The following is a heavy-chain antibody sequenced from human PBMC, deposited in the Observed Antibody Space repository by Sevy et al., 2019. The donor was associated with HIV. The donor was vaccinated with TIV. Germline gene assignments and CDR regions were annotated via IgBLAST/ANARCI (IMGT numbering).Heavy chain of an antibody. D-gene: IGHD4-17*01. J-gene: IGHJ6*02. CDR2: ISSSSSTI. Sequence: GGSLRLSCAASGFTFSSYSMNWVRQAPGKGLEWVSYISSSSSTIYYADSVKGRFTISRDNAKNSLYLQRNSLRDGDTAVYYCARDGKTVTIAYYYYYGMDVWGQGTTVTVSS. CDR1: GFTFSSYS. CDR3: ARDGKTVTIAYYYYYGMDV. V-gene: IGHV3-48*02.